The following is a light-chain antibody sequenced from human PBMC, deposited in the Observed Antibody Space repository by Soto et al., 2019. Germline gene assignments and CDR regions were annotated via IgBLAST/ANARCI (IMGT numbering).Light chain of an antibody. Sequence: DIQMTQSPSTLSASVGDRVTITCRASQSISSWLAWYQQKPGKAPKLLIYKASSLESGVPSRFSGSGSGTEFHPTTSSLQPDDFATSYCQQHNSYPWTFGQGTKVEIK. CDR2: KAS. CDR3: QQHNSYPWT. V-gene: IGKV1-5*03. J-gene: IGKJ1*01. CDR1: QSISSW.